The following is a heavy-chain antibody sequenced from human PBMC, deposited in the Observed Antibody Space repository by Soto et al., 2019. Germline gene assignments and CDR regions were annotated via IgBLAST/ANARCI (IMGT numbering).Heavy chain of an antibody. V-gene: IGHV2-5*01. CDR2: IYWNDDK. CDR1: GLSLTTSGVG. J-gene: IGHJ4*02. CDR3: AHRLGSRGSLDY. Sequence: QITLKESGPTLVKPTPTLTLTCTFSGLSLTTSGVGVGWIRQPPGKAPEWLALIYWNDDKRYRPSLRSRLTITKGTSKNQVVLTMTDMDPVDTATYYRAHRLGSRGSLDYWGQGSLVTVSS. D-gene: IGHD6-25*01.